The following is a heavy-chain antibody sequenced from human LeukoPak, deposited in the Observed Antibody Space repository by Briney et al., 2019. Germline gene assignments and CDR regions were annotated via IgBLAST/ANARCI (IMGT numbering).Heavy chain of an antibody. V-gene: IGHV4-39*01. J-gene: IGHJ4*02. D-gene: IGHD6-13*01. CDR3: ARLVSTIYY. CDR1: GGSISSSSYF. Sequence: SETLSLTCTVSGGSISSSSYFWGWIRQPPGKGLEWIGSIYYSGSTYYNPSLKSRVTISVDTSKNQFSLKLSSVTAADTAVYYCARLVSTIYYWGQGTLVTVSS. CDR2: IYYSGST.